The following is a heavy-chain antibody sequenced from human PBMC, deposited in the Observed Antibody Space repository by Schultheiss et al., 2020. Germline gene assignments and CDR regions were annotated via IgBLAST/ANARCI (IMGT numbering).Heavy chain of an antibody. V-gene: IGHV1-8*01. Sequence: GESLKISCKASGYTFTTYDINWVRQATGQGLEWMGWMNPSSGNTGYAQKFQGRVTMTTDTSTSTAYMELRSLRSDDTAVYYCARGGIAVAGHSDYWGQGTLVTVSS. CDR3: ARGGIAVAGHSDY. J-gene: IGHJ4*02. D-gene: IGHD6-19*01. CDR1: GYTFTTYD. CDR2: MNPSSGNT.